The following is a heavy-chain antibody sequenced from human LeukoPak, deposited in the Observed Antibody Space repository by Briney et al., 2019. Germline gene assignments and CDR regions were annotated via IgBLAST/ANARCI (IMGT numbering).Heavy chain of an antibody. J-gene: IGHJ4*02. Sequence: GASVKVSCKASGGTFSSYAISWVRQAPGQGLEWMGGIIPIFGTANCAQKFQGRVTITADESTSTAYMELSSLRSEDTAVYYCARAIENSGYDFDYWGQGTLVTVSS. CDR2: IIPIFGTA. CDR3: ARAIENSGYDFDY. CDR1: GGTFSSYA. D-gene: IGHD5-12*01. V-gene: IGHV1-69*13.